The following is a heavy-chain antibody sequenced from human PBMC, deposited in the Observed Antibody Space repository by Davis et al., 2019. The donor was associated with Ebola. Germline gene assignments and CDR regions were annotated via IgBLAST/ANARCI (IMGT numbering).Heavy chain of an antibody. CDR2: ISSSSSYI. CDR1: GFTFSSYS. V-gene: IGHV3-21*01. J-gene: IGHJ4*02. Sequence: GESLKISCAASGFTFSSYSMNWVRQAPGKGLEWVSSISSSSSYIYYADSVKGRFTISRDNAKKSLFLQMNSLRDEDAAVYYCARDRGTATAPRGRFDYWGQGTLVTVSS. CDR3: ARDRGTATAPRGRFDY. D-gene: IGHD4-17*01.